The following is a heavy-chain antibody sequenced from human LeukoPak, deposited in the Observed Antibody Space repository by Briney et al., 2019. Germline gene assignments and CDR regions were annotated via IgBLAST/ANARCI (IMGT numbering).Heavy chain of an antibody. Sequence: PGGSLRLSCAASGFTFSSYAMSWVRQAPGKGLGWVSALSGSGGSTYYADSVERRLTISRDNSKNTLYLQMNNLRAEDTAVYYCANAGGDGYNPVWYFDYWGQGTLVTVSS. J-gene: IGHJ4*02. D-gene: IGHD5-24*01. CDR2: LSGSGGST. CDR3: ANAGGDGYNPVWYFDY. V-gene: IGHV3-23*01. CDR1: GFTFSSYA.